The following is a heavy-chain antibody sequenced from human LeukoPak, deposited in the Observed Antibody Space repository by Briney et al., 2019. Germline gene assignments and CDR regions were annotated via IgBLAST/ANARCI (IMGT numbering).Heavy chain of an antibody. J-gene: IGHJ4*02. D-gene: IGHD3-9*01. Sequence: PGGSLGLSCVASGFTFSKYTMSWVRQAPGKGLEWVSGISGSGASTYSADFVKGRFTISRDTSKNTLYLQLNSLRAEDTAVYYCAKDLYEYFDWFSYWGQGTLVTVSS. CDR3: AKDLYEYFDWFSY. V-gene: IGHV3-23*01. CDR2: ISGSGAST. CDR1: GFTFSKYT.